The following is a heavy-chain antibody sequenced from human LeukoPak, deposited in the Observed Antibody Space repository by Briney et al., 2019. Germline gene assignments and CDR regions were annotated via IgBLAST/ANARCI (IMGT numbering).Heavy chain of an antibody. CDR3: ARLDCSGGSCSIDY. D-gene: IGHD2-15*01. Sequence: GGSLRLSCAASGFTFYNYAMTWVRQAPGKGLEWVSIITGSGSSTYYADSVKGRFTISRDTSKNTVSLQMNSLRSEDTAVYYCARLDCSGGSCSIDYWGQGTLVTVSS. V-gene: IGHV3-23*01. CDR2: ITGSGSST. J-gene: IGHJ4*02. CDR1: GFTFYNYA.